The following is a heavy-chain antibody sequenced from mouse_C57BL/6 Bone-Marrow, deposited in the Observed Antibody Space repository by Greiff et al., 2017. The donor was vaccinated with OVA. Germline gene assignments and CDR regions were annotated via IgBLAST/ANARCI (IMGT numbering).Heavy chain of an antibody. CDR1: GYTFTDYY. CDR3: ARGRIHYGNYDYAMDY. V-gene: IGHV1-76*01. J-gene: IGHJ4*01. D-gene: IGHD2-1*01. Sequence: QVQLQQSGAELVRPGASVKLSCKASGYTFTDYYINWVKQRPGQGLEWIARIYPGSGNTYYNEKFKGKATLTAEKSSSTAYMQLSSLTSEDSAVYFCARGRIHYGNYDYAMDYWGQGTSVTVSS. CDR2: IYPGSGNT.